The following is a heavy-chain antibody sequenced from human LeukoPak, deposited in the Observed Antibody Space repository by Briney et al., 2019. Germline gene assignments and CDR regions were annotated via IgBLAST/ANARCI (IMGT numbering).Heavy chain of an antibody. Sequence: GASLRLSCAASGFTFSSYAMSWVRQAPGKGLEWVSAISGSGGSTYYADSVKGRFTISRDNSENTLYLQMNSLRAEDTAVYYCEKDKRYLFDPWGQGTLVTVSS. CDR1: GFTFSSYA. CDR3: EKDKRYLFDP. V-gene: IGHV3-23*01. J-gene: IGHJ5*02. CDR2: ISGSGGST. D-gene: IGHD3-9*01.